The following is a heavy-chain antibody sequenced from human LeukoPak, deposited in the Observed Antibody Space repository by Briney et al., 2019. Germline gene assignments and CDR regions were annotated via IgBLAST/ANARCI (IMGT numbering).Heavy chain of an antibody. V-gene: IGHV4-59*08. Sequence: SETLSLTCTVSGGSISSYYWSWIRQPPGKGPEWIGYIYYSGSTNYNPSLKSRVTISVDTSKNQFSLKLSSVTAADTAVYYCARQSGYPPYNWFDPWGQGTLVTVSS. CDR2: IYYSGST. D-gene: IGHD3-22*01. J-gene: IGHJ5*02. CDR3: ARQSGYPPYNWFDP. CDR1: GGSISSYY.